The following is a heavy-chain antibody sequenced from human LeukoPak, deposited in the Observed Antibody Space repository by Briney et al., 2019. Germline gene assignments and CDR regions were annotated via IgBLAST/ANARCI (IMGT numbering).Heavy chain of an antibody. CDR1: GFTVSSNY. Sequence: GGSLRLSCAASGFTVSSNYMSWVRQAPRKGLEWVSVIYSGGSTYYADSVKGRFTISRDNAKNSLYLQMNSLRAEDTAVYYCARDGASIDDQYYGLDVWRQGTTVTVSS. D-gene: IGHD1-1*01. CDR2: IYSGGST. CDR3: ARDGASIDDQYYGLDV. V-gene: IGHV3-53*01. J-gene: IGHJ6*02.